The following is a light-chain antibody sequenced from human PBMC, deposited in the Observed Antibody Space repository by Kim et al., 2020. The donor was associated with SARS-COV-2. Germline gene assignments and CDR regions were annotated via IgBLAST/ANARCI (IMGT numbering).Light chain of an antibody. CDR1: SLRSYY. CDR2: GQN. V-gene: IGLV3-19*01. CDR3: NSRDSSGNHVV. J-gene: IGLJ2*01. Sequence: SSELTQDPAVSVALGKTVRITCQGDSLRSYYASWYQQKPGQAPVLIIYGQNNRPSGIPDRFSGSSSGNTASLTITGAQAEDEADYYCNSRDSSGNHVVFGGGTQRTVL.